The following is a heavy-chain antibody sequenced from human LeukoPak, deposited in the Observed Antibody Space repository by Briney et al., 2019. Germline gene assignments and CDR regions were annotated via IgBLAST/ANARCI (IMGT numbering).Heavy chain of an antibody. CDR1: GYSFTSYW. Sequence: GESLKISCKGSGYSFTSYWIGWVRQMPGKGLEWMGIIYSGDSDTRYSPSFQGQVTISADKSISTAYLQWSSLKASDTATYYCARHLSIASSSPFDYWGQGTLVTVSS. D-gene: IGHD6-6*01. CDR2: IYSGDSDT. V-gene: IGHV5-51*01. J-gene: IGHJ4*02. CDR3: ARHLSIASSSPFDY.